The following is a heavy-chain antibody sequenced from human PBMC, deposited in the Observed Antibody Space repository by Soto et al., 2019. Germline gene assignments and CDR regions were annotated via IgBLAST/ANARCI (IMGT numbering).Heavy chain of an antibody. V-gene: IGHV3-30-3*01. CDR1: GFTFSSYA. CDR3: ARYFSSSWTYYFDY. CDR2: ISYDGSNK. D-gene: IGHD6-13*01. J-gene: IGHJ4*02. Sequence: QVQLVESGGGVVQPGRSLRLSCAASGFTFSSYAMHWVRQAPGKGLEWVAVISYDGSNKYYADSVKGRFTISRDNSKNTLYQQMKSLRAEDTAVYYCARYFSSSWTYYFDYWGQGSLVTVSS.